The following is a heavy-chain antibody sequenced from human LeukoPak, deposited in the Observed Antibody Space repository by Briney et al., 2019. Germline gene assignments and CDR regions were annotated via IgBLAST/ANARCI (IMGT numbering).Heavy chain of an antibody. J-gene: IGHJ5*02. CDR2: ISNSGSSI. D-gene: IGHD3-10*01. Sequence: GGSLRLSCAVSGFTFSDSHMTWIRQAPGKGLEWVSYISNSGSSISYADSVKGRFTTSRDNAKSSLHLQMNSLRAEDTAVYYCARSRGSGWFGESLGYNWFDPWGQGTLVTVSS. CDR3: ARSRGSGWFGESLGYNWFDP. CDR1: GFTFSDSH. V-gene: IGHV3-11*04.